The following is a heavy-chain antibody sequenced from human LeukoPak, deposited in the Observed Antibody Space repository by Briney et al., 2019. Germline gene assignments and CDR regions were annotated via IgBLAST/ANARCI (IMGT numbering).Heavy chain of an antibody. CDR1: GFTFSSYG. D-gene: IGHD2-21*02. CDR3: AKGDCGGDCNVVDY. V-gene: IGHV3-23*01. CDR2: ISGSGGKT. Sequence: PGGSLRLSCAASGFTFSSYGMSWVRQAPGKGLEWVSAISGSGGKTSYADFVKGRFTISRDNSKNTLHLQMNSLRVEDTALYFCAKGDCGGDCNVVDYWGQGTRVTVSS. J-gene: IGHJ4*02.